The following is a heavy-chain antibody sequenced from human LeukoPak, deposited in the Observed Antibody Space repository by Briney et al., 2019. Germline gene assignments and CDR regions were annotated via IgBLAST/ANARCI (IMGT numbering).Heavy chain of an antibody. V-gene: IGHV1-69*13. CDR1: GDTFSSYA. Sequence: SVKVSCKASGDTFSSYAISWVRQAPGQGLEWMGGIVPIFGTANYAQKFQGRVTITADESTSTAYMELSSLRSEDTAVYYCARSINPGPLSKIFDIWGQGTMVTVSS. D-gene: IGHD3-3*02. CDR3: ARSINPGPLSKIFDI. CDR2: IVPIFGTA. J-gene: IGHJ3*02.